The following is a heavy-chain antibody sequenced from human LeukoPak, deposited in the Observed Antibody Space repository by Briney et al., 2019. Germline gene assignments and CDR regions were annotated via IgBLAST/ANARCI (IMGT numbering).Heavy chain of an antibody. CDR1: GFTFSSYA. V-gene: IGHV3-23*01. D-gene: IGHD6-6*01. Sequence: GRSLRLSCAASGFTFSSYAMSWVRQAPGKGLEWVSAISGSGGSTYYADSVKGRFTISRDNSKNTLYLQMNNLRAEDTAVYYCAKMSIAACFDYWGQGTLVTVSS. CDR2: ISGSGGST. CDR3: AKMSIAACFDY. J-gene: IGHJ4*02.